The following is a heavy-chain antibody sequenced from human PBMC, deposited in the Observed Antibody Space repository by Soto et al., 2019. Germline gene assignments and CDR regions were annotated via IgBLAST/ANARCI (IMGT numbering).Heavy chain of an antibody. J-gene: IGHJ4*02. V-gene: IGHV1-69*01. D-gene: IGHD3-10*01. CDR2: IIPLFGTP. CDR1: GGIFSTYA. Sequence: QVQLVQSGAEVKKPGSSVKVSCKASGGIFSTYAISWLRQAPGQGLEWMGGIIPLFGTPNYAQGFQGRVTITAEESKSTAYMELSRLRSEDTAVYYCARDRDDYGSGNYYNRIDFWGQGTLVTVSS. CDR3: ARDRDDYGSGNYYNRIDF.